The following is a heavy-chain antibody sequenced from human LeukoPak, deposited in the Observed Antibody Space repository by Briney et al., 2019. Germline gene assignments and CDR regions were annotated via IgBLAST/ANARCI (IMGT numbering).Heavy chain of an antibody. CDR3: GRDSRWAQPDY. CDR1: GFTFSSYG. J-gene: IGHJ4*02. Sequence: GGSLRLSCAASGFTFSSYGMHWVRQAPGKGLQWVAFIRYDGSNEEYVDSVKGRFTISRDNSKNTVYLQINSLTAEDTAVYYCGRDSRWAQPDYWGQGTLVTVSS. D-gene: IGHD5-24*01. CDR2: IRYDGSNE. V-gene: IGHV3-30*12.